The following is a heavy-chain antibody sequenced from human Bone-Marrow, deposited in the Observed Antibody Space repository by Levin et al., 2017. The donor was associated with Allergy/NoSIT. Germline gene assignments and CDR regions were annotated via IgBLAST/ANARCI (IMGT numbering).Heavy chain of an antibody. CDR1: EDTFSGHY. CDR3: AGSAASGLYV. Sequence: ASVKVSCKASEDTFSGHYIHWVRQAPDQGLQWMGWINPHSGDTYYSEIFQDRVTMTWDTSLNTAYMELGRLRSGDTAIYFCAGSAASGLYVWGQGSVVSVS. V-gene: IGHV1-2*02. D-gene: IGHD6-19*01. J-gene: IGHJ4*02. CDR2: INPHSGDT.